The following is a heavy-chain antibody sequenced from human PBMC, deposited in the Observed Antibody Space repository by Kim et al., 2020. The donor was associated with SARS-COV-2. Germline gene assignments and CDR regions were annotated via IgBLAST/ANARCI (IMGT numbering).Heavy chain of an antibody. D-gene: IGHD3-9*01. CDR1: GFTFSSYA. CDR2: ISGSGGST. V-gene: IGHV3-23*01. CDR3: AKGPHYDILTGYYQPHAFDI. Sequence: GGSLRLSCAASGFTFSSYAMSWVRQAPGKGLEWVSAISGSGGSTYYADSVKGRFTISRDNSKNTLYLQMNSLRAEDTAVYYCAKGPHYDILTGYYQPHAFDIWGQGTMVTVSS. J-gene: IGHJ3*02.